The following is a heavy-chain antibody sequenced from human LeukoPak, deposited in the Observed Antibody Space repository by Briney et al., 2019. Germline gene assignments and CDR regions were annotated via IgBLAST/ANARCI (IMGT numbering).Heavy chain of an antibody. CDR2: INHGGST. CDR3: ARGPYDILTGPIGMDV. Sequence: SETLSLTCAVYGGSFSGYYWSWIRQPPGKGLEWIGEINHGGSTNYNPSLKSRVTISVDTSKNQFSLKLSSVTAADTAVYYCARGPYDILTGPIGMDVWGKGTTVTVSS. J-gene: IGHJ6*04. CDR1: GGSFSGYY. D-gene: IGHD3-9*01. V-gene: IGHV4-34*01.